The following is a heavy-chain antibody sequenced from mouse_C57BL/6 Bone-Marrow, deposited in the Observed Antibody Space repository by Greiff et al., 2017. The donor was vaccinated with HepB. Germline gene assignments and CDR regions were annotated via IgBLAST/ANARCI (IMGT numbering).Heavy chain of an antibody. D-gene: IGHD1-1*01. CDR1: GFTFSDYY. Sequence: EVHLVESGGGLVQPGGSLKLSCAASGFTFSDYYMYWVRQTPEKRLEWVAYISNGGGSTYYPDTVKGRFTISRDNAKNTLYLQMSRLKSEDTAMYYCARVSSLYAMDYWGQGTSVTVSS. V-gene: IGHV5-12*01. CDR2: ISNGGGST. CDR3: ARVSSLYAMDY. J-gene: IGHJ4*01.